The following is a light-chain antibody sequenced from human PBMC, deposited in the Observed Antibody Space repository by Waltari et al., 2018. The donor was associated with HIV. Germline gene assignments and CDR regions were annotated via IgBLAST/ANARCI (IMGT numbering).Light chain of an antibody. J-gene: IGKJ3*01. V-gene: IGKV1-39*01. CDR2: DAS. Sequence: DIQMPQSPSSLSASVGARITITCRASQSIGNHLNWYQQKLGKVPKFLIYDASRLQSAVPSRFSGSGSGTDFTLTISSLQPEDFATYYCLQSHSNPLSFGPGTKVNIK. CDR1: QSIGNH. CDR3: LQSHSNPLS.